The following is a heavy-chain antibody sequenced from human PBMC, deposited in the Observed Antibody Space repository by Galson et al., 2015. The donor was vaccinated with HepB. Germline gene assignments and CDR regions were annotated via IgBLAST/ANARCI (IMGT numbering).Heavy chain of an antibody. Sequence: SLRLSCAASGFTFSSYAMSWVRQAPGKGLGWVSAISGSGGSTYYADSVKGRFTISRDNSKNTLYLQMNSLRAEDTAVYYCAKDGLRYCSSTSCSTFDYWGQGTLVTVSS. CDR3: AKDGLRYCSSTSCSTFDY. CDR1: GFTFSSYA. D-gene: IGHD2-2*01. CDR2: ISGSGGST. J-gene: IGHJ4*02. V-gene: IGHV3-23*01.